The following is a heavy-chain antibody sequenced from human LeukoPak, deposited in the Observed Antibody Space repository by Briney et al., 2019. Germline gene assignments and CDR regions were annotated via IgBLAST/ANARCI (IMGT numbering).Heavy chain of an antibody. D-gene: IGHD3-22*01. CDR1: GGTFSSYA. CDR2: VIPIFGTA. J-gene: IGHJ6*03. Sequence: GASVKVSCKASGGTFSSYAISWRREAPGQGLEWMGGVIPIFGTANYAQKFQGRVTITTDESTSTAYMELSSLRSEDTAVYYCARGPRGYYDSSGYYPHYYYYYMDVWGKGTTVTVSS. V-gene: IGHV1-69*05. CDR3: ARGPRGYYDSSGYYPHYYYYYMDV.